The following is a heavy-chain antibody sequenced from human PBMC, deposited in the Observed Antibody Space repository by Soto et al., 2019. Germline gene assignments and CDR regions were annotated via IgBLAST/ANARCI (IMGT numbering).Heavy chain of an antibody. CDR2: SKNKANNDTS. CDR1: GFIFSDYY. CDR3: ARDGTAVNDAFDI. Sequence: GGSLRLSCAASGFIFSDYYIDWVRQAPGKGLEWVGRSKNKANNDTSEYAASVKGRFIISRDESKNSLYLQMNSLKTEDTAVYYCARDGTAVNDAFDIWGQGTMVTVSS. J-gene: IGHJ3*02. V-gene: IGHV3-72*01. D-gene: IGHD2-2*01.